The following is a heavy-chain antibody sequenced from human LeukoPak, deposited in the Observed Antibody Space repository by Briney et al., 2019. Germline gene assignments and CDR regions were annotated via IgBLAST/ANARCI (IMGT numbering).Heavy chain of an antibody. J-gene: IGHJ4*02. D-gene: IGHD2-15*01. CDR1: GYTFTSYG. CDR2: ISAYNGNT. V-gene: IGHV1-18*01. Sequence: ASVKVSCKASGYTFTSYGISWVRQAPGQGLEWMGWISAYNGNTNYAQKLQGRVTMTTDTSTSTAYMELRSLRSDDTAVYYCASSKYCSGGSCYLDYWGQGTLVTVSS. CDR3: ASSKYCSGGSCYLDY.